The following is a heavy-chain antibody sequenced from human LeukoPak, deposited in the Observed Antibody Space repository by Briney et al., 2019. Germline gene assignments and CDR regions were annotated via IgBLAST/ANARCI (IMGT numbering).Heavy chain of an antibody. J-gene: IGHJ6*02. V-gene: IGHV1-8*01. CDR1: GYTFTSYD. CDR3: ARGLRYCSSTSCYGAVWGYYYYGMDV. Sequence: ASVKVSCKASGYTFTSYDINWVRQATGQGLEWMGWMNPNSGNTGYAQKFQGRVTMTRNTTISTAYMVLRSLRSEDTAVYYCARGLRYCSSTSCYGAVWGYYYYGMDVWGQGTTVTVSS. D-gene: IGHD2-2*01. CDR2: MNPNSGNT.